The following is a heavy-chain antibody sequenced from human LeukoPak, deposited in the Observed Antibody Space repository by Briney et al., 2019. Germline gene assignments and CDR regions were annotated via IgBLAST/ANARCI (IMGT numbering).Heavy chain of an antibody. CDR2: IFHNGTT. CDR1: GFTFSSSAM. Sequence: GSLRLSCAASGFTFSSSAMSWVRQPPGKGLEWLGEIFHNGTTNYNPSLKSRVTISLDKSNNQFSLKLSSVTAADTAVYSCAREGSRRLYMDVWGKGTTVTVSS. D-gene: IGHD1-26*01. J-gene: IGHJ6*03. CDR3: AREGSRRLYMDV. V-gene: IGHV4-4*01.